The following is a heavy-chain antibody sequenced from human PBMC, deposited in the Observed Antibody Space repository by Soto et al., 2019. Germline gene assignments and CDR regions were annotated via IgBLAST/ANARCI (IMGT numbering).Heavy chain of an antibody. J-gene: IGHJ3*01. V-gene: IGHV2-5*01. D-gene: IGHD2-2*01. Sequence: QITLEESGPTLVKPTQTLTLTCSFSGFSLSTSGVGVEWIRQPPGKALEWLALVYSNDDKRYSPSVKGRVSITKDTSKNRVVLTMTNVHPVDTATYYCGHRRDVGSNSFWGKGTMVTVSS. CDR3: GHRRDVGSNSF. CDR1: GFSLSTSGVG. CDR2: VYSNDDK.